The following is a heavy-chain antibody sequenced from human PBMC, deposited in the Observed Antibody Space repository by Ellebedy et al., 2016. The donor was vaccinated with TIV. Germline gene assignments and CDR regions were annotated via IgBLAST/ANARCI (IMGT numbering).Heavy chain of an antibody. D-gene: IGHD6-13*01. CDR2: ISTYNGNT. J-gene: IGHJ4*02. V-gene: IGHV1-18*01. CDR3: GRTHLYSTTWYDDY. CDR1: GFSFTTYA. Sequence: AASVKVSCKASGFSFTTYAISWVRQAPGQGLEWMGWISTYNGNTNYAQKLRGRVTMTTDTAASTAYMELRSLRSDDTAVYYCGRTHLYSTTWYDDYWGQGTLVNVSS.